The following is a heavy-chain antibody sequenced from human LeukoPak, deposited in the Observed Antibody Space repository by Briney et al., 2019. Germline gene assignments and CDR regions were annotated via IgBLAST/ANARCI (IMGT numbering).Heavy chain of an antibody. V-gene: IGHV3-23*01. CDR1: GFIFRNYA. CDR2: ITGSRDTT. Sequence: GGSLRLSCAAPGFIFRNYAMRWVREAPGKGLERGSAITGSRDTTYYADSVKSRFTISRDNSKNTLYLEINTLKAEDTAVYYFAKCGDYGILTGYYVSDFWGQGTLVTVAS. D-gene: IGHD3-9*01. CDR3: AKCGDYGILTGYYVSDF. J-gene: IGHJ4*02.